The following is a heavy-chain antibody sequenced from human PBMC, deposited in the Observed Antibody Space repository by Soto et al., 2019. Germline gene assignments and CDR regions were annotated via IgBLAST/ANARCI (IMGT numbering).Heavy chain of an antibody. Sequence: EVQLAESGGGLVQPGGSLRLSCAASGFTLSTYAMNWVRQAPGKGLEWVAYISCSSDNIQYAGSVKGRFTISRDNAKNSLYLQMNSLRDDDTAVYFCARDCSLGNRWCRWFDPWGQGTLVTVSS. V-gene: IGHV3-48*02. CDR2: ISCSSDNI. CDR3: ARDCSLGNRWCRWFDP. D-gene: IGHD2-8*02. J-gene: IGHJ5*02. CDR1: GFTLSTYA.